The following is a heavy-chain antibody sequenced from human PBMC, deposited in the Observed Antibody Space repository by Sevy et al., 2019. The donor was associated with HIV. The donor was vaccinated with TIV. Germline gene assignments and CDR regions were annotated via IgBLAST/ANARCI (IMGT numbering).Heavy chain of an antibody. CDR2: MYYSGST. CDR1: GGSISSGGNY. CDR3: ARETLPMVRGVLPPYFDY. J-gene: IGHJ4*02. Sequence: SETLSLTCTVSGGSISSGGNYWSWIRQHPGKGLEGIGYMYYSGSTYYNPSLKRRVTISVDTTKNQFSLKLSTVIAADTAVYYCARETLPMVRGVLPPYFDYWGQGTLVTVSS. D-gene: IGHD3-10*01. V-gene: IGHV4-31*03.